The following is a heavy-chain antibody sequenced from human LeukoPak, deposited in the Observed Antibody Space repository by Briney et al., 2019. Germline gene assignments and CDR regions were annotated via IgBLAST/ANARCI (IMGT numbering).Heavy chain of an antibody. V-gene: IGHV3-7*03. J-gene: IGHJ4*02. CDR3: ARYVGGTTGFDS. D-gene: IGHD1-26*01. CDR1: GFTFSSYW. CDR2: IRVDGSKK. Sequence: PGGSLRLSCAASGFTFSSYWMSWVRQAPGRGLEWVADIRVDGSKKFYVDSVKGRFTISRDNAKNSLYLQMSSLRAEDTAVYFCARYVGGTTGFDSWGQGTLVTVSS.